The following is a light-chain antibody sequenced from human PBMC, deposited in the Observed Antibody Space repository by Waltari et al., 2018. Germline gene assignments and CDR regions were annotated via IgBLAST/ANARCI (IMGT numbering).Light chain of an antibody. CDR1: NSGSKS. Sequence: SYELTQPPSVSVAPGKTARITCGGNNSGSKSVHWYQQKPGQDPVLVVYADRDRPSGVPERFSGSNSGNTATLTISRVEAGDDADYYCQVWDSSSDHPVVFGGGTKLPVL. V-gene: IGLV3-21*03. CDR2: ADR. CDR3: QVWDSSSDHPVV. J-gene: IGLJ2*01.